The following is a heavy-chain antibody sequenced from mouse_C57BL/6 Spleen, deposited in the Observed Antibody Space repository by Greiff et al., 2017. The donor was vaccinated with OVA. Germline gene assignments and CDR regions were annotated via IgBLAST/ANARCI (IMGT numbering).Heavy chain of an antibody. CDR2: INPGSGGT. CDR3: ARGGGVWYFDV. J-gene: IGHJ1*03. V-gene: IGHV1-54*01. CDR1: GYAFTNYL. Sequence: QVQLQQSGAELVRPGTSVKVSCKASGYAFTNYLIEWVKQRPGQGLEWIGVINPGSGGTNYNEKFKGKATLTADKSSSTAYMQLSSLTSEDSAVYFCARGGGVWYFDVWGTGTTVTVSS.